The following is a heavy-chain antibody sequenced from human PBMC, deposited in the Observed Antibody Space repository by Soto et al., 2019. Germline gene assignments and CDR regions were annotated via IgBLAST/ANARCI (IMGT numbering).Heavy chain of an antibody. Sequence: PGGSLRLSCAASGFTFSSYSMNWVRQAPGKGLEWVSSISSSSSYIYYADSVKGRFTISRDNAKNSLYLQMNSLRAEDTAVYYCAREGKERLTLYYYYIDVWGKGTTVTVSS. D-gene: IGHD6-25*01. CDR2: ISSSSSYI. CDR1: GFTFSSYS. CDR3: AREGKERLTLYYYYIDV. J-gene: IGHJ6*03. V-gene: IGHV3-21*01.